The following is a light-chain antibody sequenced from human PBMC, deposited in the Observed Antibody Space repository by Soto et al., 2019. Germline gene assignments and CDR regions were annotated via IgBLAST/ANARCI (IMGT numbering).Light chain of an antibody. CDR3: QQYDNSVWT. CDR2: GAS. J-gene: IGKJ1*01. CDR1: QSVSSSY. V-gene: IGKV3-20*01. Sequence: EIVFTQSPGTLSLSPGERATLSCRASQSVSSSYLAWYQQKPGQAPRLLIYGASRRATGIPDRFSGSGSGTDFTLTISRLEPEDLAVYYCQQYDNSVWTFGQGTKVDIK.